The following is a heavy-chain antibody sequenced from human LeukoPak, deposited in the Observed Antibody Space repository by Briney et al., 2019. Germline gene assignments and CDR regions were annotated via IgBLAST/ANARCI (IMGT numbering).Heavy chain of an antibody. V-gene: IGHV3-7*01. CDR2: IKQERSKK. D-gene: IGHD3-16*02. CDR1: AFTFSSYW. J-gene: IGHJ5*02. Sequence: PGGSLRLSCAAAAFTFSSYWMSSVRQAPGEWREWVANIKQERSKKYYVDSVKGRFTISRDNAKNSLYLQMNSLRAEDTAVYYCARETSVGTRGGLWGSYRLKWFDPWGQGTPVTVSS. CDR3: ARETSVGTRGGLWGSYRLKWFDP.